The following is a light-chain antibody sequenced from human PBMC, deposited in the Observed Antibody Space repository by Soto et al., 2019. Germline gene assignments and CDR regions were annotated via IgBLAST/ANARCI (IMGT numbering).Light chain of an antibody. Sequence: DIQMTQSPSSLSASVGERVTITCRASQGIGNYLAWYQQKPGKVPNLLIHAASTLQSGVPSRFSGSGSGTAFTLTISSLQHEDVATYFCQKYNSAPPEWSFGQGTKVEI. CDR2: AAS. J-gene: IGKJ1*01. V-gene: IGKV1-27*01. CDR3: QKYNSAPPEWS. CDR1: QGIGNY.